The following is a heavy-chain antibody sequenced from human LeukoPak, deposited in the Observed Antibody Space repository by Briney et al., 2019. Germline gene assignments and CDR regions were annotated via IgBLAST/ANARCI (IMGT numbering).Heavy chain of an antibody. CDR2: VYYSGST. V-gene: IGHV4-59*01. D-gene: IGHD1-14*01. Sequence: PSETLSLTCTVSGGSISTYYWSWLRQPPGKGLEWIGYVYYSGSTNYNPSLKSRVTISADTSENQFSLRLSSVTAADTAVYYCARGLNNRKSGRRFDVFEIWGQGTMVTVSS. CDR3: ARGLNNRKSGRRFDVFEI. J-gene: IGHJ3*02. CDR1: GGSISTYY.